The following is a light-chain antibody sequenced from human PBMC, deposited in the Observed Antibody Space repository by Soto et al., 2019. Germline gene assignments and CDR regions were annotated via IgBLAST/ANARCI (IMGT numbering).Light chain of an antibody. CDR1: DSDVGAYNS. CDR3: CSSAPESTYV. CDR2: KGT. V-gene: IGLV2-23*01. Sequence: HSVLAQPASVSGSPGQSITISCTGTDSDVGAYNSVSWYQQHPHKAPRLIIYKGTRRPSGISYRFSGSTSGNAASLTISALQADDEADYFCCSSAPESTYVFGTGTKVTVL. J-gene: IGLJ1*01.